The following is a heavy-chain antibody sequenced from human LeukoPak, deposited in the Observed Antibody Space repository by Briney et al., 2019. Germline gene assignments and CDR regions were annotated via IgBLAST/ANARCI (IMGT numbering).Heavy chain of an antibody. V-gene: IGHV1-2*02. CDR1: GYTFTGYY. CDR3: ARDLSYYDSSGDFDY. CDR2: INPNSGGT. Sequence: GASVTVSCKASGYTFTGYYMHWVRQAPGQGLEWMGWINPNSGGTNYAQKFQGRVTMTRDTSISTAYMELSRLRSDDTAVYYCARDLSYYDSSGDFDYWGQGTLVTVSS. J-gene: IGHJ4*02. D-gene: IGHD3-22*01.